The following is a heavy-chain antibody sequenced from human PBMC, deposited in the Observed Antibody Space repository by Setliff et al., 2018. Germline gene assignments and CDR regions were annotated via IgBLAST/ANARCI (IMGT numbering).Heavy chain of an antibody. CDR2: ISGASRTI. Sequence: PGGSLRLSCIVSGLTFRNFGMTWVRQAPGKGLEWLSKISGASRTIYYADSAKGRFTISRDNAQNSLYLQMNTLTAEDTAVYFCARARSNGWEEPDYWGQGTLVTVSS. D-gene: IGHD6-19*01. CDR3: ARARSNGWEEPDY. CDR1: GLTFRNFG. J-gene: IGHJ4*02. V-gene: IGHV3-48*01.